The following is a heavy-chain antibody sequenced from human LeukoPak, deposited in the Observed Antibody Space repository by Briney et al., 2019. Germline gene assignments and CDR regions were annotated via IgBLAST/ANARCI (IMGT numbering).Heavy chain of an antibody. CDR2: INHSGST. CDR3: ARRRDGYKHGPFDY. J-gene: IGHJ4*02. D-gene: IGHD5-24*01. Sequence: PSETLSLACAVYGGSFSGYYWSWIRQPPGKGLEWIGEINHSGSTNYNPSLKSRVTISVDTSKNQFSLKLSSVTAADTAVYYCARRRDGYKHGPFDYWGQGTLVTVSS. CDR1: GGSFSGYY. V-gene: IGHV4-34*01.